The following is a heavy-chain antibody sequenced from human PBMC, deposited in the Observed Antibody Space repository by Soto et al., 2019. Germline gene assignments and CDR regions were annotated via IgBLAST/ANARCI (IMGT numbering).Heavy chain of an antibody. D-gene: IGHD3-10*01. CDR2: IYNGGCT. CDR1: GGSISSGDYY. V-gene: IGHV4-30-4*01. CDR3: ARAGQALLWFGELSRGYYYYYGMDV. Sequence: PSETLSLTCTVSGGSISSGDYYWSWVRQPPGKGLEWIAYIYNGGCTYYNPSLKSRMTISVDTSKNQFSLKLSSVTAADTAVYYCARAGQALLWFGELSRGYYYYYGMDVWGQGTTVTVSS. J-gene: IGHJ6*02.